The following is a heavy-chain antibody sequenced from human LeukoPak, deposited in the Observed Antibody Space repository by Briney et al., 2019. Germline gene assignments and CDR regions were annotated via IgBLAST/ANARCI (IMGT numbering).Heavy chain of an antibody. D-gene: IGHD6-19*01. V-gene: IGHV4-59*01. J-gene: IGHJ5*02. CDR1: GGSISSYY. Sequence: SETLSLTCTVSGGSISSYYWSWIRQPPGKGLEWIGYIYYSGSTNYNPSLKSRVTISVDTSKNQFPLKLSSVTAADTAVYYCARTGQWLATNWFDPWGQGTLVTVSS. CDR3: ARTGQWLATNWFDP. CDR2: IYYSGST.